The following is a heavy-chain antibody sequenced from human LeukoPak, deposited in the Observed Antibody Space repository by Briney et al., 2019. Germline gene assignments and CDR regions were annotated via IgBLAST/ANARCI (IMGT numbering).Heavy chain of an antibody. J-gene: IGHJ6*02. CDR1: RYTFAAYY. CDR3: AREGVGGAYAMDV. V-gene: IGHV1-2*02. D-gene: IGHD2-21*01. CDR2: VNLNGGGT. Sequence: ASVKVSCRTSRYTFAAYYIHWVRQAPGQGLEWMGWVNLNGGGTNYAQKFKDRLTMTRDTSISTAYMELSSLESDDTAVYFCAREGVGGAYAMDVWGQGATVTVSS.